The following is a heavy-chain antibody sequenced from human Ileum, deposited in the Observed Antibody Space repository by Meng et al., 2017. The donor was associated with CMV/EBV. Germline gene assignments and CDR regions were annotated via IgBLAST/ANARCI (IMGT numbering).Heavy chain of an antibody. CDR3: ARGARWGAGFDY. J-gene: IGHJ4*02. Sequence: AGPRSIIAGDWMHWVRQAPGKGLVWVSHIHTDGISTSYADSVKGRFTISRDNVNNVLYLQMNSLRVEDTAVYYCARGARWGAGFDYWGQGTLVTVSS. D-gene: IGHD1-26*01. CDR1: RSIIAGDW. V-gene: IGHV3-74*01. CDR2: IHTDGIST.